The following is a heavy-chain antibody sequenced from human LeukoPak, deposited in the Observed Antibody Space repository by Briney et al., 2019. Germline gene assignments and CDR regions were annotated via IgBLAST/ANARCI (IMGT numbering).Heavy chain of an antibody. CDR1: GFTFNSYC. J-gene: IGHJ4*02. D-gene: IGHD6-19*01. V-gene: IGHV3-74*01. CDR2: INSDGSST. Sequence: GGSLRLSCAASGFTFNSYCIHWVRQAPGKGLVWVSRINSDGSSTSYADSVKGRFTISRDNAKNSLCLQMNSLRAEDTAVYFCAREAEGDYYDYWGQGSLGTVSS. CDR3: AREAEGDYYDY.